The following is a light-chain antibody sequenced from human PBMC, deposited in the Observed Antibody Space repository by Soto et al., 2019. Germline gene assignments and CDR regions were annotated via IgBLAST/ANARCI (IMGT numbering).Light chain of an antibody. Sequence: LTPPASASGSPGQPVTIPCSGTSNDVGEYNYASWYQQHPGKVPKLIIFEVNKRPSGVADRFSGSKYADTASLTVSGLQAEDDADYYCSSFVSAPVIFGGGTKVTVL. V-gene: IGLV2-8*01. J-gene: IGLJ2*01. CDR3: SSFVSAPVI. CDR2: EVN. CDR1: SNDVGEYNY.